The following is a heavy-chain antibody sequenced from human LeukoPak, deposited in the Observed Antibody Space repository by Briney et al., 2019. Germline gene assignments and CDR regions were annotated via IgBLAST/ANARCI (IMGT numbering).Heavy chain of an antibody. V-gene: IGHV3-23*01. Sequence: GGSLRLSCADSRFTFSSYTMNWVRQAPGKGLEWVSGISANAVSTYYADSVKGRFTISRDNSKNTLYLHMDRLGTEDTAVYYCASRPSTEIYYFYYMDVWGKGTTVTVSS. CDR3: ASRPSTEIYYFYYMDV. CDR2: ISANAVST. J-gene: IGHJ6*03. CDR1: RFTFSSYT.